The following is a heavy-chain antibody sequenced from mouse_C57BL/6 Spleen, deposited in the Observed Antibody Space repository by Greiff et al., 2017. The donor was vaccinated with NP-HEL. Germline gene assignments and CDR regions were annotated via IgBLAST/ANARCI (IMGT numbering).Heavy chain of an antibody. D-gene: IGHD1-1*01. V-gene: IGHV14-3*01. CDR1: GFNIKNTY. Sequence: VQLKQSVAELVRPGASVKLSCTASGFNIKNTYMHWVKQRPEQGLEWIGRIDPANGNTKYAAKFQGKATITADTSSNTAYLQLSSLTSEDTAIYYCARDYYGSSCYFDYWGQGTTLTVSS. CDR2: IDPANGNT. J-gene: IGHJ2*01. CDR3: ARDYYGSSCYFDY.